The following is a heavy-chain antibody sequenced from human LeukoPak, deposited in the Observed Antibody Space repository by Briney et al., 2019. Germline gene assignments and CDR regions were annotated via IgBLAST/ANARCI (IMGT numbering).Heavy chain of an antibody. CDR1: GFTFSSYS. CDR3: AREPWAGDGYNYPDY. Sequence: GGSLRLSCAASGFTFSSYSMNWVRQAPGKGLEWVSSISSSSSYIYYADSVKRRFTISRDNAKNSLYLQMNSLRAEDTAVYYCAREPWAGDGYNYPDYWGQGTLVTVSS. V-gene: IGHV3-21*01. D-gene: IGHD5-24*01. J-gene: IGHJ4*02. CDR2: ISSSSSYI.